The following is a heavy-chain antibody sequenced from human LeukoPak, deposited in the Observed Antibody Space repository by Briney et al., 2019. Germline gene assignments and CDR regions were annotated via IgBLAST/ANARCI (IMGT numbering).Heavy chain of an antibody. CDR2: ISGSGGST. J-gene: IGHJ4*02. D-gene: IGHD2-21*02. Sequence: GGSLRLSCVGSGFTFSSYGMSWVRQAPGKGLEWVSAISGSGGSTYYADSVKGRFTISRDNSKNTLYLQMNSLRAEDTAVYYCAKIGHIVVVTAHPPAIFDYWGQGTLVTVSS. V-gene: IGHV3-23*01. CDR1: GFTFSSYG. CDR3: AKIGHIVVVTAHPPAIFDY.